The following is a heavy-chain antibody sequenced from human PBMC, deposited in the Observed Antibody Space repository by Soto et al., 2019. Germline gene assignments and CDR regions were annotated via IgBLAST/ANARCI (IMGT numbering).Heavy chain of an antibody. D-gene: IGHD2-2*02. CDR2: ISYDGSNK. Sequence: QVQLVESGGGVVQPGRSLRLSCAASGFTFSSYGMHWVRQAPGKGLEWVAVISYDGSNKYYADSVKGRFTISRDNSKNTLYLQMNSLRAEDTAVYYCAKRDCSSTSCYIQTYYYYGMDVWGQGTTVTVSS. CDR3: AKRDCSSTSCYIQTYYYYGMDV. J-gene: IGHJ6*02. CDR1: GFTFSSYG. V-gene: IGHV3-30*18.